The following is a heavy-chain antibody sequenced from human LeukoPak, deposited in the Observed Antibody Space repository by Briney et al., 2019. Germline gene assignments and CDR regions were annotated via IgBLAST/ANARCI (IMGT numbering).Heavy chain of an antibody. CDR2: ISGSGGST. Sequence: ETLSLTCTVSGGSISSYYWSWVRQAPGKGLEWVSAISGSGGSTYYADSVKGRFTISRDNSKNTLYLQMNSLRAEDTAVYYCAKEAAGTFTLWGQGTLVTVSS. CDR1: GGSISSYY. J-gene: IGHJ4*02. V-gene: IGHV3-23*01. D-gene: IGHD6-13*01. CDR3: AKEAAGTFTL.